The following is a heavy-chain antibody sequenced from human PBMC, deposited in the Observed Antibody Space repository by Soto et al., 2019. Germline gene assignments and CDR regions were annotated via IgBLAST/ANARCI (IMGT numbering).Heavy chain of an antibody. D-gene: IGHD3-9*01. J-gene: IGHJ4*02. Sequence: GGSLRLSCAASGFTFSSYSMNWFRQAPGKGLEWVSSISSSSSYIYYADSVKGRFTISRDNAKNSLYLQMNSLRAEDTAVYYCARDYDILTGYSPSGFDYWGQGTLVTVSS. CDR3: ARDYDILTGYSPSGFDY. CDR1: GFTFSSYS. V-gene: IGHV3-21*01. CDR2: ISSSSSYI.